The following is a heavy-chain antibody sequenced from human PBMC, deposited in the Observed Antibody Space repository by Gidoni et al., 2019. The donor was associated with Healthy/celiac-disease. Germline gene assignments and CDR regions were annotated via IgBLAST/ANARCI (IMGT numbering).Heavy chain of an antibody. CDR1: GYTFTCYG. CDR3: ARAGEYCSSTSCMYYFYY. CDR2: TSAYNGNT. Sequence: VQLVQSGAEVKKPGASVKVSCMSSGYTFTCYGISWVRQAPGQGLEWMGWTSAYNGNTNYAQKLQGRVTMTTDTSSSTAYMDLRSMRSDDTGVYYCARAGEYCSSTSCMYYFYYWGQGTLVTVSS. J-gene: IGHJ4*02. D-gene: IGHD2-2*01. V-gene: IGHV1-18*01.